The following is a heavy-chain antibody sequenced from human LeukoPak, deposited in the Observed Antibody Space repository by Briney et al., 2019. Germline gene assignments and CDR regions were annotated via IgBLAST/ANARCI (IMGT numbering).Heavy chain of an antibody. CDR1: GFTFSSYE. D-gene: IGHD6-13*01. Sequence: TGGSLRLSCAASGFTFSSYEMNWVRQAPGKGLEWVSYISSSGSTIYYADSVKGRFTISRDNAKNSLYQQMNSLRAEDTAVYYCASPAEAAAGGFDYWGQGTLVTVSS. J-gene: IGHJ4*02. CDR3: ASPAEAAAGGFDY. V-gene: IGHV3-48*03. CDR2: ISSSGSTI.